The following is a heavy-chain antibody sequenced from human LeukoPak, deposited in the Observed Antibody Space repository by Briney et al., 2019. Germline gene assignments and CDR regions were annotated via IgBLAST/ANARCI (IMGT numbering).Heavy chain of an antibody. D-gene: IGHD2-15*01. CDR2: IYYTGTT. CDR1: GGSISTYF. V-gene: IGHV4-59*01. Sequence: SETLSLTCTVSGGSISTYFWTWIRQFPGKGLEWIGYIYYTGTTSHNPSLKSRVTISVDTSKNQFSLSLSSVTAADTAVYYCARDAMCSGGSCYPDYWGQGILVTVSS. J-gene: IGHJ4*02. CDR3: ARDAMCSGGSCYPDY.